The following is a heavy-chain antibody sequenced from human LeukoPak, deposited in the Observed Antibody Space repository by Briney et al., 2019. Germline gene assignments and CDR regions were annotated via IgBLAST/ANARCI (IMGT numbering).Heavy chain of an antibody. D-gene: IGHD5-24*01. V-gene: IGHV3-74*01. CDR3: AKSGYNRFDY. CDR2: INSDGSST. J-gene: IGHJ4*02. CDR1: GFTFSSYW. Sequence: GGSLRLSCAASGFTFSSYWMHWVRQAPGKGLVWVSRINSDGSSTSYADSVKGRFTISRDNAKNTLYLQMNSLIAEDTAVYDCAKSGYNRFDYWGQGTRVTVSS.